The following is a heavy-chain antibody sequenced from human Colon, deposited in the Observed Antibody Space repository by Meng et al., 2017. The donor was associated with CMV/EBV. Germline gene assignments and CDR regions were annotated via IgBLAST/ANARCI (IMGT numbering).Heavy chain of an antibody. J-gene: IGHJ4*02. V-gene: IGHV3-30*02. CDR1: RFTFSLYG. Sequence: GESLKISCAASRFTFSLYGMHWVRQAPGKGLEWVAFIHYDGSYKYYGDSVKGRFTISRDNSKNTLYLEMNSLKTEDTALYFCASYTWTQLCIWGQGTLVTVSS. D-gene: IGHD5-18*01. CDR3: ASYTWTQLCI. CDR2: IHYDGSYK.